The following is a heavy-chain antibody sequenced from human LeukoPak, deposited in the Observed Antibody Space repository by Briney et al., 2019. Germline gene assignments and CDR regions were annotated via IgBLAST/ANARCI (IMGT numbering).Heavy chain of an antibody. D-gene: IGHD3-22*01. CDR3: ARGGAWYYYDSSGYYPNYFDY. Sequence: GGSLRLSCAASGFTFSSYAMSWVRQAPGKGLEWVSIISDSGGVTYYADSVKGRFTISRDNAKNSLYLQMNSLRAEDTAVYYCARGGAWYYYDSSGYYPNYFDYWGQGTLVTVSS. CDR2: ISDSGGVT. J-gene: IGHJ4*02. CDR1: GFTFSSYA. V-gene: IGHV3-23*01.